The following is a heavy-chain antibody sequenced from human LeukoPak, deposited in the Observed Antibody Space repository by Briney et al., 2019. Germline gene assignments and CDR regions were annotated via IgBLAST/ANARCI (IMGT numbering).Heavy chain of an antibody. Sequence: PSQTLSLTCSVSGGSISSGSYYWSWIRQPAGKGLEWIERIYTSGSTNYNPSLKSRVTISVDTSKNQFSLKLSSVTAADTAVYYCARRLGSSGYYYATARGGYMDVWGKGTTVTISS. CDR3: ARRLGSSGYYYATARGGYMDV. CDR1: GGSISSGSYY. D-gene: IGHD3-22*01. V-gene: IGHV4-61*02. J-gene: IGHJ6*03. CDR2: IYTSGST.